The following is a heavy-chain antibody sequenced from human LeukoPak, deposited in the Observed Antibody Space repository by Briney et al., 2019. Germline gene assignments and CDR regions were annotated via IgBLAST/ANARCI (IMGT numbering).Heavy chain of an antibody. CDR3: ASSSSWYYFDY. Sequence: GGSLRLSCAASGFTFSTYSMNWVRQAPGKGLEWVSSISSGSHYIYYADSVKGRFTISRDNAKNSVYLQMNSLRAEDTAVYYCASSSSWYYFDYWGQGTLVTVSS. V-gene: IGHV3-21*01. CDR1: GFTFSTYS. D-gene: IGHD6-13*01. J-gene: IGHJ4*02. CDR2: ISSGSHYI.